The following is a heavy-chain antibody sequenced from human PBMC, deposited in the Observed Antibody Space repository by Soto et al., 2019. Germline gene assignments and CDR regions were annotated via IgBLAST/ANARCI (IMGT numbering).Heavy chain of an antibody. V-gene: IGHV4-30-4*01. CDR3: ARAHYLAHLDY. Sequence: QVQLQESGPGLEKPSQTLSLTCTVSGDSISSGDNYWSWIRQPPGKGLEWIGYIYYSGTTYYNPSLKSRVTISVDTSKNKFSLRLTSVTATDTAVYYCARAHYLAHLDYWGQGTLVTVSS. J-gene: IGHJ4*02. D-gene: IGHD3-10*01. CDR2: IYYSGTT. CDR1: GDSISSGDNY.